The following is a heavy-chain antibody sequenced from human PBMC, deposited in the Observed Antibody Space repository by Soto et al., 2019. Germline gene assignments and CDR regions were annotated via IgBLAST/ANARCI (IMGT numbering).Heavy chain of an antibody. J-gene: IGHJ6*02. CDR1: GGSISSGDYY. V-gene: IGHV4-30-4*01. D-gene: IGHD5-12*01. CDR2: IYYSGST. Sequence: SETLSLTCTVSGGSISSGDYYWSWIRQPPGKGLEWIGYIYYSGSTYYNLSLKSRVTISVDTSKNQFSLKLSSVTAADTAVYYCARERRDGYNLSYYYYGMDVWGQGTTVTVS. CDR3: ARERRDGYNLSYYYYGMDV.